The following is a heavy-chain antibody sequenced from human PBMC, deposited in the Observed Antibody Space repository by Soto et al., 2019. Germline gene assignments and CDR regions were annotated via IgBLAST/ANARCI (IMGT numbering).Heavy chain of an antibody. Sequence: SETLSLTCTVSGGSISRYYWSWIRQPPGKGLEWIGYIYYSGSTYYNPSLKSRVTISVDTSTSTAYMELRSLRSDDTAVYFCGYSSGYLGMDVWGQGTTVTVSS. CDR3: GYSSGYLGMDV. CDR1: GGSISRYY. V-gene: IGHV4-59*03. D-gene: IGHD3-22*01. CDR2: IYYSGST. J-gene: IGHJ6*02.